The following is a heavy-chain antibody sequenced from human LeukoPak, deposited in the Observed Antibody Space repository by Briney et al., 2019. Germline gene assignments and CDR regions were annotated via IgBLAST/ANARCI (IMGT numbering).Heavy chain of an antibody. CDR2: ISGSGGST. Sequence: PGGSLRLSCAASGFTFSSYAMSWVRQAPGKGLEWVSAISGSGGSTYYADSVKGRFTISRDNSKNTLYLQMNSLRAEDTAVYYCAKVMAWFGLKGHRANDYWGQGTLVTVSS. J-gene: IGHJ4*02. D-gene: IGHD3-10*01. V-gene: IGHV3-23*01. CDR3: AKVMAWFGLKGHRANDY. CDR1: GFTFSSYA.